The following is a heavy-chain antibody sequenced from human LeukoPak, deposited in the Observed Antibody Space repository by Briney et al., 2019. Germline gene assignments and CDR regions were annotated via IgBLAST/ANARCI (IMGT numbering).Heavy chain of an antibody. V-gene: IGHV3-74*01. CDR1: GFTFSSYR. Sequence: SGGSLRLSCAASGFTFSSYRMHWVRQAPGKGLVWVSHIYNDGSSITYADSVKGRFTISRDNAKNTLYLQMNSLRAEDTAVYYCARDGYYDSSGFFDYWGQGTLVTVSS. CDR3: ARDGYYDSSGFFDY. D-gene: IGHD3-22*01. CDR2: IYNDGSSI. J-gene: IGHJ4*02.